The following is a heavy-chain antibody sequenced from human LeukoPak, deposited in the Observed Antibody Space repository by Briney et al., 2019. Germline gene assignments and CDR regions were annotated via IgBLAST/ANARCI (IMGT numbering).Heavy chain of an antibody. J-gene: IGHJ4*02. V-gene: IGHV3-66*02. CDR1: GFTVSSNY. CDR3: ASAITYYDIFGY. D-gene: IGHD3-9*01. CDR2: IYSGDST. Sequence: GGSLRLSCAASGFTVSSNYMSWVRQAPGKGLEWVSVIYSGDSTYYADSVKGRFTISRDKSKNTLYLQMNSLRTKDTAVYYCASAITYYDIFGYWGQGTLVTVSS.